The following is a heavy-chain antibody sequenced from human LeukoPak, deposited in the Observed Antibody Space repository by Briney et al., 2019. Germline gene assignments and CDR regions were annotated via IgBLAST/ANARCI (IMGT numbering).Heavy chain of an antibody. CDR2: IKQDGSEK. V-gene: IGHV3-7*03. D-gene: IGHD3-10*01. CDR3: ARDYYGSGSYL. Sequence: SSGSYYWSWIRQPAGKGLEWVANIKQDGSEKDYVDSVKGRFTISRDNAKNSLYLQMNSLRAEDTAVYYCARDYYGSGSYLWGQGTMVTVSS. J-gene: IGHJ3*01. CDR1: SSGSYY.